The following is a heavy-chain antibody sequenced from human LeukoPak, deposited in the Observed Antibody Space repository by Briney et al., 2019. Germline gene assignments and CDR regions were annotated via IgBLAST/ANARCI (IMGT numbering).Heavy chain of an antibody. CDR1: GGSISSGSYY. D-gene: IGHD2-21*02. CDR3: ARELPYCGSDCYSGWFDP. Sequence: SQTLSLTCTVSGGSISSGSYYWSWIRQPAGKGLEWIGRIYTSGSTNYNPSLKSRVTISVDTSKNQFSLKLSSVTAADTAVYYCARELPYCGSDCYSGWFDPWGQGTLVTVSS. CDR2: IYTSGST. V-gene: IGHV4-61*02. J-gene: IGHJ5*02.